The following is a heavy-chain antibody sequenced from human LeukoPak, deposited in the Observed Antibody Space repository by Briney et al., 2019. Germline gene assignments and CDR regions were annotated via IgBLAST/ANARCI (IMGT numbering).Heavy chain of an antibody. CDR2: ISAYNGKI. CDR1: VYTFNNYG. D-gene: IGHD6-19*01. Sequence: GASVKVSCKASVYTFNNYGITWVRQAPGQGLEWMGWISAYNGKINFAQKVQGRVTITTDTSTSTAYMELRNLRSDDTAVYYCARDHIAVAGKDSDYWGQGTLVTVSS. CDR3: ARDHIAVAGKDSDY. V-gene: IGHV1-18*01. J-gene: IGHJ4*02.